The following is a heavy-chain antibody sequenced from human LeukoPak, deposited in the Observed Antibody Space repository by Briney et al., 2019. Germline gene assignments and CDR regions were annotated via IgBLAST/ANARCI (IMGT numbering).Heavy chain of an antibody. CDR3: ARDPNGDYIGAFDN. J-gene: IGHJ3*02. CDR1: GFIFREYA. V-gene: IGHV3-23*01. Sequence: GGSLRLSCAASGFIFREYAMTWVRQAPGKGLEWVSSITASDYTTYADSVKGRFTISRGNSKNTLYLQMDSLRGDDTALYHCARDPNGDYIGAFDNWGQETMVTVSS. D-gene: IGHD4-17*01. CDR2: ITASDYTT.